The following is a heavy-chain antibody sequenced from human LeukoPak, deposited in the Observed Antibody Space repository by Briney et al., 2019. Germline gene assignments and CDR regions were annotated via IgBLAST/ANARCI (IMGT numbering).Heavy chain of an antibody. Sequence: SETLSLTCTVSGGSISSGDYYWSWIRQPPGKGLEWIGYIYYSGSTYYNPSLKSRVTISVDTSKNQFSLKLSPVTAADTAVYYCARHGSNYYDSSGYPDYWGQGTLVTVSS. CDR2: IYYSGST. D-gene: IGHD3-22*01. J-gene: IGHJ4*02. CDR1: GGSISSGDYY. CDR3: ARHGSNYYDSSGYPDY. V-gene: IGHV4-30-4*01.